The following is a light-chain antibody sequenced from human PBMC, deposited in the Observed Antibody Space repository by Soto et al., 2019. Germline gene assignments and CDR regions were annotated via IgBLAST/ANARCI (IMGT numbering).Light chain of an antibody. CDR1: QSISSW. J-gene: IGKJ1*01. V-gene: IGKV1-5*03. CDR2: KAS. CDR3: QQYNSLWT. Sequence: DIQRTQSPSTLSASVGDRVTIPCRASQSISSWLAWYQQKPGKAPKLLIYKASSLESGVPSRFSGSGSGTEFTLTISSLQPDDFATYYCQQYNSLWTFGQGTKV.